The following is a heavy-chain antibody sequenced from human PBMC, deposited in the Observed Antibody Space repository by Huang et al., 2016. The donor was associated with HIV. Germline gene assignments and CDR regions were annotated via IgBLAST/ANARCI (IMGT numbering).Heavy chain of an antibody. D-gene: IGHD6-19*01. J-gene: IGHJ4*02. CDR2: FGTA. V-gene: IGHV1-69*01. Sequence: QVQLVQSGAEVKKPGSSVKVSCKASGGTFSSYANFGTANYAQKFQGRVTITADESTSTAYMELSSLRSEDTAVYYCASQPATVAGAEYYFDYWGQGTLVTVSS. CDR3: ASQPATVAGAEYYFDY. CDR1: GGTFSSYA.